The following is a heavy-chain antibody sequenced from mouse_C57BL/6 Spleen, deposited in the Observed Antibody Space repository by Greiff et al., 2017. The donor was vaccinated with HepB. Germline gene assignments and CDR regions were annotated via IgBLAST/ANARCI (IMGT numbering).Heavy chain of an antibody. CDR2: ISDGGSYT. CDR1: GFTFSSYA. J-gene: IGHJ4*01. Sequence: EVQWVESGGGLVKPGGSLKLSCAASGFTFSSYAMSWVRQTPEKRLEWVATISDGGSYTYYPDNVKGRFTISRDNAKNNLYLQMSHLKSEDTAMYYCARELLGYAMDYWGQGTSVTVSS. D-gene: IGHD2-1*01. CDR3: ARELLGYAMDY. V-gene: IGHV5-4*01.